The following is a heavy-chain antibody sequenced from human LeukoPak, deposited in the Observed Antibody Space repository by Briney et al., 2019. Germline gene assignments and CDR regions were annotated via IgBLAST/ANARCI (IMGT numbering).Heavy chain of an antibody. Sequence: GGSLRLSCVVSGFPFTLYNMNWVRQAPGKGLEWLSYISSSTNTIYYADSVKGRFTISRDNAKNSLYLQMNGLGAEDTAVYYCAREQLDSSSPFDIWGQGTMVTVSS. CDR3: AREQLDSSSPFDI. CDR1: GFPFTLYN. J-gene: IGHJ3*02. CDR2: ISSSTNTI. V-gene: IGHV3-48*04. D-gene: IGHD6-6*01.